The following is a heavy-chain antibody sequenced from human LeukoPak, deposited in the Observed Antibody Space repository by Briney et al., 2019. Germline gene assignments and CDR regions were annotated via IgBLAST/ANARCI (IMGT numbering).Heavy chain of an antibody. D-gene: IGHD3-9*01. CDR1: GGSISSSSYY. Sequence: SETLSLTCTVSGGSISSSSYYWGWIRQPPGKGLEWIGYIYASGTTNYNPSVKSRVTISVHMSKNQFSLKLSSVTAADTAIYYCARQGLSYDILTGYYNSGYFDYWGQGTLVTVSS. CDR2: IYASGTT. V-gene: IGHV4-61*05. CDR3: ARQGLSYDILTGYYNSGYFDY. J-gene: IGHJ4*02.